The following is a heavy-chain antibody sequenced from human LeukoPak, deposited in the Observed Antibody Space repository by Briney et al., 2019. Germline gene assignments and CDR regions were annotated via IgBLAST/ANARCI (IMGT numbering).Heavy chain of an antibody. J-gene: IGHJ4*02. Sequence: GGSLRLSCAASGFSFISYGLHWVRQAPGKGLEWVGVISDDGRSKDYADSVKGRFTISRDNSKDTLYLQMNSLRAEDTAVYYCAKRPSDYGDYVSYFDYWGQGTLVTVSS. CDR2: ISDDGRSK. D-gene: IGHD4-17*01. V-gene: IGHV3-30*18. CDR1: GFSFISYG. CDR3: AKRPSDYGDYVSYFDY.